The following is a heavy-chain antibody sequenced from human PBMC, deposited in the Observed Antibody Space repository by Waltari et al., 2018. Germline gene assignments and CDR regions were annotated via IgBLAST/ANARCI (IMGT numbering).Heavy chain of an antibody. CDR2: INPNSGGT. Sequence: QVQLVQSGAEVKKPGASVKVSCKASGYTFTGYYMHWVRHAPGQGLEWMGRINPNSGGTNYAQKFQGRVTMTRDTSISTAYMELSRLRSDDTAVYYCARGTAIVLMVYAIGWYFDLWGRGTLVTVSS. CDR1: GYTFTGYY. CDR3: ARGTAIVLMVYAIGWYFDL. J-gene: IGHJ2*01. V-gene: IGHV1-2*06. D-gene: IGHD2-8*01.